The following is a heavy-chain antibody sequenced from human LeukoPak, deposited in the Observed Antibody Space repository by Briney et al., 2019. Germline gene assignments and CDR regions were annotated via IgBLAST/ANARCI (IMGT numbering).Heavy chain of an antibody. D-gene: IGHD2-2*01. Sequence: SETLSLTCTVSGGSISSYYWSWIRQPAGKGLEWIGRIYTSGSTNYNPSLKSRVTMSVDTSKNQFSLKLSSVTAADTAVYYCARGVVVVPAAPYYMDVWGKGTTVTVSS. CDR1: GGSISSYY. CDR2: IYTSGST. CDR3: ARGVVVVPAAPYYMDV. J-gene: IGHJ6*03. V-gene: IGHV4-4*07.